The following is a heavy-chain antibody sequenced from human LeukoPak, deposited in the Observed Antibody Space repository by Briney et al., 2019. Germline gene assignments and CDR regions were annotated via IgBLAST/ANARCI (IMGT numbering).Heavy chain of an antibody. CDR3: ARVYYDFWSGYSPYDY. V-gene: IGHV3-30-3*01. CDR2: ISHDGSNK. D-gene: IGHD3-3*01. CDR1: GFTFSSYA. J-gene: IGHJ4*02. Sequence: GRSLRLSCAASGFTFSSYAMHWVRQAPGKGLEWVAVISHDGSNKYYADSVKGRFTISRDNSKNTLYLQMNSLRAEDTAVYYCARVYYDFWSGYSPYDYWGQGTLVTVSS.